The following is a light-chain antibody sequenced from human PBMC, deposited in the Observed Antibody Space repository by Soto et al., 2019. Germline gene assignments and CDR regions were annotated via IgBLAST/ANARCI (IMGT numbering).Light chain of an antibody. CDR2: EVS. Sequence: QCLLTQPASVSASPGQSIPIACTGTTSDVGGYNYVSWYQQHPGKVPKLLIHEVSNRPSGVSNRFSGSKSGNTASLTISGLQAEDEADYYCLSKTSSISYVFGTGTKVTVL. V-gene: IGLV2-14*01. CDR3: LSKTSSISYV. CDR1: TSDVGGYNY. J-gene: IGLJ1*01.